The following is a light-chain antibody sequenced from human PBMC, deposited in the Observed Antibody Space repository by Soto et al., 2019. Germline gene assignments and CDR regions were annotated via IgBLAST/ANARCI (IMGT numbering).Light chain of an antibody. J-gene: IGKJ1*01. V-gene: IGKV3-20*01. CDR2: GTS. Sequence: EIVLTQSPGTLSLSPGERATLSCRASQSVSSSYLAWYQQKPGQPPRLLIYGTSSRGTAIPDRFSGSGSGTDFTLTIISLEHEDYAVYYCQQYGSSSWTFGQGTKVEIK. CDR3: QQYGSSSWT. CDR1: QSVSSSY.